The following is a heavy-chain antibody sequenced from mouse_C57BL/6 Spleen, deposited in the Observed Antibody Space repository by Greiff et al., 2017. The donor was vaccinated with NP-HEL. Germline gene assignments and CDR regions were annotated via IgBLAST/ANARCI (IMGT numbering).Heavy chain of an antibody. V-gene: IGHV1-18*01. CDR2: INPNNGGT. CDR3: ARALITTVVDWYFDV. Sequence: EVQLQQSGPELVKPGASVKIPCKASGYTFTDYNMDWVKQSHGKSLEWIGDINPNNGGTIYNQKFKGKATLTVAKSSSTAYMELRSLTSEDTAVYYCARALITTVVDWYFDVWGTGTTVTVSS. J-gene: IGHJ1*03. CDR1: GYTFTDYN. D-gene: IGHD1-1*01.